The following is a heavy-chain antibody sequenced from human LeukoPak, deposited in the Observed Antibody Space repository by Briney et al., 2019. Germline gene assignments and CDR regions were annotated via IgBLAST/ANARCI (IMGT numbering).Heavy chain of an antibody. CDR2: ISSSGSTI. Sequence: SGGSLRLSCAACGFILSSYEMNWVRQAPGKGLEWVSYISSSGSTIYYADSVKGRFTISRDNAKNSLYLQMNSLRAEDTAVYYCARWGDMTTETTRYYYYGMDVWGQGTTVTVSS. D-gene: IGHD4-11*01. V-gene: IGHV3-48*03. CDR3: ARWGDMTTETTRYYYYGMDV. J-gene: IGHJ6*02. CDR1: GFILSSYE.